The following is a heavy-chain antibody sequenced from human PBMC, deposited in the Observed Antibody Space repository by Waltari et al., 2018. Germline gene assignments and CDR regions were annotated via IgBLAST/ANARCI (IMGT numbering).Heavy chain of an antibody. Sequence: QVQLQESGPGLVKPSETLSLTCAVSGYPISSGYYWGWIRQPPGKGLEWIGSIYHSGSTYYNPSLKSRVTISVDTSKNQFSLKLSSVTAADTAVYYCARWGSGWYVDYWGQGTLVTVSS. V-gene: IGHV4-38-2*01. J-gene: IGHJ4*02. CDR2: IYHSGST. CDR1: GYPISSGYY. D-gene: IGHD6-19*01. CDR3: ARWGSGWYVDY.